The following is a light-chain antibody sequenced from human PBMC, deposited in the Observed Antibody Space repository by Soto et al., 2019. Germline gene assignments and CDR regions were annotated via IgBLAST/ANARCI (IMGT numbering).Light chain of an antibody. CDR3: ETWDSNTAV. Sequence: QPVLTQSSSASASLGSSVKLTCTLNSGHSSYIIAWHQQQPGKAPRYLMKLEGSGNYNKGSGVPDRFSGSSSGADRYLTISNLQFEDEADYYCETWDSNTAVFGGGTQLTVL. CDR1: SGHSSYI. V-gene: IGLV4-60*02. J-gene: IGLJ7*01. CDR2: LEGSGNY.